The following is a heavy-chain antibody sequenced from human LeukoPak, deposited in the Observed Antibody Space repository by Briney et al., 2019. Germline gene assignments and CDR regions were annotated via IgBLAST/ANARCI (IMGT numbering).Heavy chain of an antibody. V-gene: IGHV3-66*01. CDR3: ARVIVDTGYDAFDI. D-gene: IGHD5-18*01. CDR1: GFTVSSNY. Sequence: GGSLRLSCAASGFTVSSNYMSWVRQAPGKGLEWVSVIYSGGSTYYADSGKGRFTISRDNSKNTVFLQMNSLRAEDTAVYYCARVIVDTGYDAFDIWGQGTMVTVSS. CDR2: IYSGGST. J-gene: IGHJ3*02.